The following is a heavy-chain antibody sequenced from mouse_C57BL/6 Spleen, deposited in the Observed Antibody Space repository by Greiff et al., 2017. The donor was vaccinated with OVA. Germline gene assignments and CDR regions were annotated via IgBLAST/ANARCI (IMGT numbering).Heavy chain of an antibody. CDR1: GYTFTSYW. V-gene: IGHV1-64*01. D-gene: IGHD2-10*01. CDR2: IHPNSGST. J-gene: IGHJ1*03. Sequence: VQLQQPGAELVKPGASVKLSCKASGYTFTSYWMHWVKQRPGQGLEWIGMIHPNSGSTNYNEKFKSKATLTVDKSSSTAYMQLSSLTSEDSAVYYCARRSYYGNSYWYFDVWGTGTTVTVSS. CDR3: ARRSYYGNSYWYFDV.